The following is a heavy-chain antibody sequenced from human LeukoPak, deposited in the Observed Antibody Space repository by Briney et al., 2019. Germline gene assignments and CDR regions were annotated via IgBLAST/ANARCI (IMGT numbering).Heavy chain of an antibody. D-gene: IGHD1-26*01. CDR3: ARGLVGLTPHAGVFQI. Sequence: SETLSLTCIVSGGSFSSSHWSWIRQPPGKGLEWITYIFSNGNTNSNPSLKGRVTIAVDTSQSQFSQKPSSVTATDTAVYYCARGLVGLTPHAGVFQIWGQGTKVTVSS. V-gene: IGHV4-59*01. CDR2: IFSNGNT. CDR1: GGSFSSSH. J-gene: IGHJ3*02.